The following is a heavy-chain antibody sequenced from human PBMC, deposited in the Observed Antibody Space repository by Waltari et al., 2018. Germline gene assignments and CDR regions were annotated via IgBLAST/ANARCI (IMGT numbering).Heavy chain of an antibody. J-gene: IGHJ6*02. V-gene: IGHV3-23*04. CDR3: AKDKSNSEFYYHGMDV. D-gene: IGHD3-10*01. CDR2: IGDSGRKT. Sequence: EVQVVESGGGLVQPGGSVRLSCASSGFTFRQYGMGWVRQVPGKGLQWVSGIGDSGRKTYYTESVKGRFTISRDNSKNMVYLQMNSLRDEDTAIYYCAKDKSNSEFYYHGMDVWGRGTTVTVSS. CDR1: GFTFRQYG.